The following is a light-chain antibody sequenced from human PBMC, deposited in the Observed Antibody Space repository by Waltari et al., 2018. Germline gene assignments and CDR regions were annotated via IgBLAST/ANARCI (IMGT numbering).Light chain of an antibody. J-gene: IGKJ4*01. Sequence: DIVMTQSPDLLSVSLGERATINCTSSQSVLYSSNNKNYLACYQQKPGQPPKLLMYWASTRESGVPDRFSGSGSGTDFTLTISRLQAEDVAVYFCQQYHSTPLTFGGGTKVEI. CDR3: QQYHSTPLT. CDR1: QSVLYSSNNKNY. V-gene: IGKV4-1*01. CDR2: WAS.